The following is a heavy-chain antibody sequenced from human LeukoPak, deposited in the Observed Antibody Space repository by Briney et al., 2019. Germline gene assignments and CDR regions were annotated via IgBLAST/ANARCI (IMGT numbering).Heavy chain of an antibody. J-gene: IGHJ4*02. V-gene: IGHV3-30*02. CDR3: AKDGSRVVPGYYFDY. D-gene: IGHD2-2*01. CDR1: GFTFSTYG. Sequence: GGSLRLSCAASGFTFSTYGIHWVRQAPGKGLEWVAFIRHDGSNKYFADSVKGRFTISRDNSKNTLYLQMNSLRAEDTAVYYCAKDGSRVVPGYYFDYWGQGTLVAVSS. CDR2: IRHDGSNK.